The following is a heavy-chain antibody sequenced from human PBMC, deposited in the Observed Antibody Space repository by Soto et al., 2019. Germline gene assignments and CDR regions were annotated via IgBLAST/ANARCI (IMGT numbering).Heavy chain of an antibody. D-gene: IGHD5-12*01. Sequence: QVQLVQSGAEVKKPGASVKVSCKASGYSFTSYFIHWVRQAPGQGLEWMGIINPSGGGTRYAEKSQGGVAMTTDTSASTVYMELSSLRSEDTAMYYCARMDAVKNSGWVHFDFWGQGTLVTVSS. V-gene: IGHV1-46*01. CDR3: ARMDAVKNSGWVHFDF. CDR1: GYSFTSYF. J-gene: IGHJ4*02. CDR2: INPSGGGT.